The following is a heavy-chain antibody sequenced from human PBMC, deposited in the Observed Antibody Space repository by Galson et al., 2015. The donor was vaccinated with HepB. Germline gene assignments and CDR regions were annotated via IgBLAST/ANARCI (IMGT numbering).Heavy chain of an antibody. Sequence: TLSLTCAVYGGSFSGYYWSWIRQPPGKGLKWIGEINHSGSTNYNPSLKSRVTISVDTSKNQFSLKLSSVTAADTAVYYCARGPSPIVVVPAATSCFDYWGQGTLVTVSS. D-gene: IGHD2-2*01. V-gene: IGHV4-34*01. CDR1: GGSFSGYY. CDR2: INHSGST. J-gene: IGHJ4*02. CDR3: ARGPSPIVVVPAATSCFDY.